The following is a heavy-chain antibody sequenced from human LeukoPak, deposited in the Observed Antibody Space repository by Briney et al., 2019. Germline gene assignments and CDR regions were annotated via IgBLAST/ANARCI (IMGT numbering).Heavy chain of an antibody. D-gene: IGHD2-21*02. CDR1: GFTFDDYA. CDR2: ISWDGGST. V-gene: IGHV3-43D*03. CDR3: AKDIRDCGGDCYSITEDFYYYYYYGMDV. Sequence: GGSLRLSCAASGFTFDDYAMNWVRQAPGKGLEWVSLISWDGGSTYYADSVKGRFTISRDNSKNSLYLQMNSLRAEDTALYYCAKDIRDCGGDCYSITEDFYYYYYYGMDVWGQGTTVTVSS. J-gene: IGHJ6*02.